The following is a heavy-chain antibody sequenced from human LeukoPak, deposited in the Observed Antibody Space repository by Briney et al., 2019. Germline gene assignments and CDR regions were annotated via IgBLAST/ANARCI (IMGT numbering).Heavy chain of an antibody. Sequence: ASVKVSCKASGCTFTGYYMHWVRRAPGQGLEWMGWINPNSGGTNYAQKFQGRVTMTRDTSISTAYMELSRLRSDDTAVYYCARVNQVADAFDIWGQGTMVTVSS. D-gene: IGHD2-15*01. CDR3: ARVNQVADAFDI. CDR2: INPNSGGT. V-gene: IGHV1-2*02. CDR1: GCTFTGYY. J-gene: IGHJ3*02.